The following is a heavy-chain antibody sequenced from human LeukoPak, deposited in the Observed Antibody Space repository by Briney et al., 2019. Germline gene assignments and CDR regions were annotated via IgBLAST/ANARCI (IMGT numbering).Heavy chain of an antibody. J-gene: IGHJ4*02. Sequence: GASVKVSCKASGYTFTSYDINWVRQATGQGLEWMGWMNPNSGNTGYAQKFQGRVTMTRNTSISTAYMELSSLRSEDTAVYYCARGVGIVVVAANKRDVTYYFDYWGQGTLVTVSS. CDR1: GYTFTSYD. D-gene: IGHD2-15*01. CDR2: MNPNSGNT. V-gene: IGHV1-8*01. CDR3: ARGVGIVVVAANKRDVTYYFDY.